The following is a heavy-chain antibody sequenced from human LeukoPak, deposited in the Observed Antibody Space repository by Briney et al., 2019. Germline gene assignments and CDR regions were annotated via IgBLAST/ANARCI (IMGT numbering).Heavy chain of an antibody. CDR3: ARLDLEYSSSSLFFDY. CDR2: INPNSGGT. V-gene: IGHV1-2*02. J-gene: IGHJ4*02. D-gene: IGHD6-6*01. CDR1: GYTFTGYY. Sequence: ASVTVSCKASGYTFTGYYMHWVRQAPGQGLEWMGWINPNSGGTNYAQKFQGRVTMTRDTSISTAYMELSRLRSDDTAVYYCARLDLEYSSSSLFFDYWGQGTLVTVSS.